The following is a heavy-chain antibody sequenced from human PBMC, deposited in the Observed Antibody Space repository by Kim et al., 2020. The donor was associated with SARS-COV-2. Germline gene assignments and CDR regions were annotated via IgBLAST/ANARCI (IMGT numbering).Heavy chain of an antibody. CDR2: ISSSGSTI. V-gene: IGHV3-11*01. CDR3: ARHRAYYDFWRSGMDV. CDR1: GFTFSDYY. D-gene: IGHD3-3*01. Sequence: GGSLRLSCAASGFTFSDYYMSWIRQAPGKGLEWVSYISSSGSTIYYADSVKGRFTISRDNAKNSLYLQMNSLRAEDTAVYYCARHRAYYDFWRSGMDVWGQGTTVTVSS. J-gene: IGHJ6*02.